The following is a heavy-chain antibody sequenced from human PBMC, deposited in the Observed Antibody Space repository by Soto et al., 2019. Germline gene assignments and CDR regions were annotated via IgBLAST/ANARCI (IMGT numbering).Heavy chain of an antibody. Sequence: PSETLSLTCTVSGGSISSGNYYWSWIRQPPGKGLEWIGYVYYSGSTDYNPSLKSRVTISVDTSKNQFSLNLISVTAADAAVYFCAKGRTPGAEYFDSWGQGTQVTVSS. CDR3: AKGRTPGAEYFDS. V-gene: IGHV4-61*01. CDR1: GGSISSGNYY. CDR2: VYYSGST. J-gene: IGHJ4*02. D-gene: IGHD3-10*01.